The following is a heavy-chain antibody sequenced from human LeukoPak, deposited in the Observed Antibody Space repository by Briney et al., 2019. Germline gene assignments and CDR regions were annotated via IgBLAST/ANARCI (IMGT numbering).Heavy chain of an antibody. D-gene: IGHD3-3*01. V-gene: IGHV1-18*01. Sequence: ASVKVSCKASGYTFTSYGISWVRQAPGQGLEWMGWISAYNGNTNYAQKLQGRVTMTTDTSTSTAYMELRSLRSDDTAVYYCATLPFTIFGVVIIDYWGQGTLVTVSS. CDR1: GYTFTSYG. CDR3: ATLPFTIFGVVIIDY. CDR2: ISAYNGNT. J-gene: IGHJ4*02.